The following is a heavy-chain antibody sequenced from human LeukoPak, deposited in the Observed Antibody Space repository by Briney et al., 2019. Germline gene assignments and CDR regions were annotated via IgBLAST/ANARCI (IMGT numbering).Heavy chain of an antibody. CDR1: GYTFTTYV. CDR3: ARMKCSGGSCYSNY. V-gene: IGHV7-4-1*02. J-gene: IGHJ4*02. D-gene: IGHD2-15*01. Sequence: ASVKVSCKASGYTFTTYVMNWVRQAPGQGLEWMGWINTNTGIPTYAQGFTGRFVFSLDTSVSTTYLQISSLKAEDIAVYYCARMKCSGGSCYSNYWGQGTLVTVSS. CDR2: INTNTGIP.